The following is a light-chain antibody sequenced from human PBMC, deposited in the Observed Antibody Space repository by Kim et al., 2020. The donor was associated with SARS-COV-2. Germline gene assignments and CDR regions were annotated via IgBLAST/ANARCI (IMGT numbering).Light chain of an antibody. CDR3: QQYCSSPRT. J-gene: IGKJ1*01. CDR2: GAS. CDR1: QSISSSS. Sequence: SPGERATLSCRASQSISSSSLAWYQQKPGQAPRLLIYGASSRATGIPDRFSGSGSGTDFTLTISRLEPEDFAVYYCQQYCSSPRTFGQGTKVDIK. V-gene: IGKV3-20*01.